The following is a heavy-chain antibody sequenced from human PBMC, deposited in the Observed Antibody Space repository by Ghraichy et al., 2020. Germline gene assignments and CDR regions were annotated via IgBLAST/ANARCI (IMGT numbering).Heavy chain of an antibody. CDR3: AREVRFGELLTDRIDY. V-gene: IGHV6-1*01. Sequence: SQTLSLTFAISGDSVSSNSAAWNWIRQSPSRGLEWLGRTYYRSKWYNDYAVSVKSRITINPGTSKNQFSLQLNAVTPEDTAVYYCAREVRFGELLTDRIDYWGQGTLVTVSS. D-gene: IGHD3-10*01. CDR1: GDSVSSNSAA. CDR2: TYYRSKWYN. J-gene: IGHJ4*02.